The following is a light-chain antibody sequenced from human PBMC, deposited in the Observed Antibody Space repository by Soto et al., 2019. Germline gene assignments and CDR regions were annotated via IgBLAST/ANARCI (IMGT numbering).Light chain of an antibody. CDR3: SSFTSSSTLDV. V-gene: IGLV2-14*01. CDR2: EVS. CDR1: SSDVGRYNF. Sequence: QSALTQPASVSGSPGQSITISCTGSSSDVGRYNFVSWYQQHPGKAPKLMIYEVSNRPSGVSNRFSGSKSGNTASLTISGLQAEDEADYYCSSFTSSSTLDVFGTGTKLTVL. J-gene: IGLJ1*01.